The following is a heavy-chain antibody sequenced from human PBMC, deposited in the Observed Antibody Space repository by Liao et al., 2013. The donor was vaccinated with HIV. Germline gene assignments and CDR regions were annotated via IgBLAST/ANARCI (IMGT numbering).Heavy chain of an antibody. Sequence: QVQLQESGPGLVKPSQTLSLTCTVSGGSITSGSYYWSWIRQPAGKGLEWIGRIYTSGSTNYNPSLKNRVTISVDTSKNQFSLKLSSATAADTAVYYCAREEGQLVLLDYWGQGTLVTVSS. CDR2: IYTSGST. CDR3: AREEGQLVLLDY. CDR1: GGSITSGSYY. V-gene: IGHV4-61*02. D-gene: IGHD6-6*01. J-gene: IGHJ4*02.